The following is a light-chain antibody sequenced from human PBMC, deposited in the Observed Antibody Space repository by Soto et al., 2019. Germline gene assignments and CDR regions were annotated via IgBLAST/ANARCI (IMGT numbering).Light chain of an antibody. V-gene: IGKV1-33*01. CDR3: QQYDNGPRT. Sequence: DIQMTQSPSSLSASVGDRVPITCQASQDISNYLNWYQQKPGKAPKLLIYDAANLETGVPSRFSGSGSGTDFTFTISSLQPEDIATYYCQQYDNGPRTFGQGNKLEIK. CDR2: DAA. CDR1: QDISNY. J-gene: IGKJ2*01.